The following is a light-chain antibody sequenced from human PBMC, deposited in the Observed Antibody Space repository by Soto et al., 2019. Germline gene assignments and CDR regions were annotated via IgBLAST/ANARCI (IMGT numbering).Light chain of an antibody. V-gene: IGLV2-14*01. Sequence: QSVLTQPASVSGSPGQSITISCTGTSSDVGGYNYVSWYQQHPGKAPKLMIYDVSNRPSGVSNRFSGSKSGNTASLTISGLQTEDEADYYCSSLTSSTTYVFGTGTKVTV. CDR2: DVS. CDR1: SSDVGGYNY. J-gene: IGLJ1*01. CDR3: SSLTSSTTYV.